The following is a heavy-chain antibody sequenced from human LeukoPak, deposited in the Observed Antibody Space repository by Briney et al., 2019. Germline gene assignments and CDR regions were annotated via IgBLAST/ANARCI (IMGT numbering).Heavy chain of an antibody. CDR1: GYTFTSYA. D-gene: IGHD3-3*01. J-gene: IGHJ4*02. Sequence: ASVKVSCKASGYTFTSYAMHWVRQAPGQRLEWMGWINAGNGNTKYSQEFQGRVTITRDTSASTAYMELSSLRSEDMAVYYCARGLADYDFWSGYYRGTDYFDYWGQGTLVTVSS. CDR3: ARGLADYDFWSGYYRGTDYFDY. CDR2: INAGNGNT. V-gene: IGHV1-3*03.